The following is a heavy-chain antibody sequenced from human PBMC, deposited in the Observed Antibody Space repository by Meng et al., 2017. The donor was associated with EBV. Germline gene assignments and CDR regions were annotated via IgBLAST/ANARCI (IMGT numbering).Heavy chain of an antibody. CDR1: EFTFTSAW. CDR2: IRSQVDGRAA. CDR3: TTDEGGSRF. J-gene: IGHJ4*02. Sequence: EGGLGGSGGGLVKPGESLKLSCAASEFTFTSAWMNWVRQAPGKGLEWVGRIRSQVDGRAADYSAPVKGRFTISRDDSKHTLYLQMNSLKIEDSAVYYCTTDEGGSRFWGQGTLVTVSS. V-gene: IGHV3-15*01. D-gene: IGHD1-26*01.